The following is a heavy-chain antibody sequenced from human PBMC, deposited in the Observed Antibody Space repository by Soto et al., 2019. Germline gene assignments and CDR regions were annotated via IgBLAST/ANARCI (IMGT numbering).Heavy chain of an antibody. V-gene: IGHV4-61*08. CDR1: GGSVSSSGYY. CDR3: AREFAY. CDR2: IYNSGNT. J-gene: IGHJ4*02. Sequence: SETLSLTCTVSGGSVSSSGYYWGWVRQPPGKGLEWIAIIYNSGNTNYNPSLKSRVTISLDTSKTQFSLKLNSVTAADTAVYYCAREFAYWGQGIRVTVSS.